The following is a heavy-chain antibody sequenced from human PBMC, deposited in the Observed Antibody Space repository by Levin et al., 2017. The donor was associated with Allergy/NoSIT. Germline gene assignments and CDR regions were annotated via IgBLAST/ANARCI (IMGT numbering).Heavy chain of an antibody. V-gene: IGHV4-59*01. CDR3: ARATRSSLIYYFDY. CDR2: GFYSGTT. D-gene: IGHD6-13*01. CDR1: GDSINRFY. J-gene: IGHJ4*02. Sequence: SQTLSLTCTVSGDSINRFYWSWIRQPPGRGLEWIGNGFYSGTTNYNPSLKSRVTILVDTSKNQFSLKLSSVTAADTAVYYCARATRSSLIYYFDYWGPGTLVTVSS.